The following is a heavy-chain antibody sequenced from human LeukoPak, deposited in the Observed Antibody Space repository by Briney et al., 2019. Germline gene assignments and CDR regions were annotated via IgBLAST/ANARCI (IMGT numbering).Heavy chain of an antibody. V-gene: IGHV3-21*01. CDR3: ARVVPGTGLFY. CDR2: ISSSSSHI. D-gene: IGHD2-8*02. Sequence: GGSLRLSCAASGFTFSSYSMNWVRHAPEKGLERVSSISSSSSHIYYADSVKGRFTISRDNAKNSLYLQMNSLRAEDTAVDYCARVVPGTGLFYWGQGTLLTVSS. J-gene: IGHJ4*02. CDR1: GFTFSSYS.